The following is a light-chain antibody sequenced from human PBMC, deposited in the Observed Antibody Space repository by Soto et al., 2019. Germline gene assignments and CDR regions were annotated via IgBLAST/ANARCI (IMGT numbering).Light chain of an antibody. V-gene: IGLV1-40*01. J-gene: IGLJ2*01. CDR3: QSYDSSLSSYVV. CDR1: SSNIGAGYD. Sequence: QSVLTQPPSVSGAPGQRVTVSCTGSSSNIGAGYDVHWYQQLPGTAPKLLIYGNSNRPSGVPDRFSGSKSGTSASLAITGLQAKDEADYYCQSYDSSLSSYVVFGGGTKLTVL. CDR2: GNS.